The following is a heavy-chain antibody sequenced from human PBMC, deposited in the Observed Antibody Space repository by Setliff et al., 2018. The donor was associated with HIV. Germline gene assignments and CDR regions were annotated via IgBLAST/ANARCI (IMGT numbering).Heavy chain of an antibody. CDR2: INHSGST. Sequence: VYGGSLSDHYWSWIRQPPGKGLEWIGEINHSGSTNYNPSLRSRVSISVDTSKNQFSLRLSSVTAADTAVYYCARDPSSSGWSEGLYYFDSWGRGTLVTVSS. V-gene: IGHV4-34*01. CDR1: GGSLSDHY. CDR3: ARDPSSSGWSEGLYYFDS. D-gene: IGHD6-19*01. J-gene: IGHJ4*02.